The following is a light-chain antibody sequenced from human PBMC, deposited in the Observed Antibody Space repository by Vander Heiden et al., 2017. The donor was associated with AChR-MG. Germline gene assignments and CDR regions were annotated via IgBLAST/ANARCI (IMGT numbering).Light chain of an antibody. CDR3: SSFTRDYSTV. Sequence: QSALTQPASVSGSPGQSITISCSGTSSDVGHYNYVSWYQKHPGKAPKVIIYDVTKRPSEVSNRFSGSKSGNTASLTISGLQAEDEADYYCSSFTRDYSTVFGTGTKVTVL. V-gene: IGLV2-14*01. J-gene: IGLJ1*01. CDR2: DVT. CDR1: SSDVGHYNY.